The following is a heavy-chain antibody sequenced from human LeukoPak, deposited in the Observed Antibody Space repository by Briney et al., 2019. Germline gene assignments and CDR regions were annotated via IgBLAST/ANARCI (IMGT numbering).Heavy chain of an antibody. CDR3: ARDSRYGYSNDY. CDR2: IKQGGSVK. Sequence: GGSLRLSCVVSGFTFSNSWMSWVRQAPGKGLEWVANIKQGGSVKYYVGSVKGRFTISRDNAKNSLYLQMNSLRAEDTAVYYCARDSRYGYSNDYWGQGTLVTVSS. V-gene: IGHV3-7*01. D-gene: IGHD5-18*01. CDR1: GFTFSNSW. J-gene: IGHJ4*02.